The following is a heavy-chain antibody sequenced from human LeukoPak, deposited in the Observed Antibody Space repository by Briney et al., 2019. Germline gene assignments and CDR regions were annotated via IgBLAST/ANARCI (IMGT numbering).Heavy chain of an antibody. CDR2: MSGSGDST. CDR3: AKVPPYDSSGYYFYYFDY. Sequence: GGPLRLSCAASGFTFSSYAMSWVRQSPGKGLEWVSTMSGSGDSTYYADSVKGRFTISRDNSKNTLYLQMNSLRAEDTAVYYCAKVPPYDSSGYYFYYFDYWGQGTLVTVS. CDR1: GFTFSSYA. D-gene: IGHD3-22*01. V-gene: IGHV3-23*01. J-gene: IGHJ4*02.